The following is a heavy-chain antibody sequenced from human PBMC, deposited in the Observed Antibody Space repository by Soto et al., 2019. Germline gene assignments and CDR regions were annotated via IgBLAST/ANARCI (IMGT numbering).Heavy chain of an antibody. J-gene: IGHJ4*02. CDR1: GGSISSYY. CDR2: ISYTGST. CDR3: ARAYGGYADY. V-gene: IGHV4-59*01. D-gene: IGHD5-12*01. Sequence: KPSETLSLTCTVSGGSISSYYWSWIRQPPGRGLEWIGFISYTGSTNYNPSLKSRVTISVDTSKNQFSPNLSSVTAADTAVYYCARAYGGYADYWGQGALVTVS.